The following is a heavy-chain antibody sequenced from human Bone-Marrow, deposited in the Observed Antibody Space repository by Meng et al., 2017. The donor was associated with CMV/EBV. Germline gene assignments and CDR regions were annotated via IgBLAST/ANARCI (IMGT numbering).Heavy chain of an antibody. V-gene: IGHV4-34*01. Sequence: SETLSLTCAVYGGSFSGYYWSWIRQPPGKGLEWIGEINHSGSTNYNPSLKSRVTISVDTSKNQFSLKLSSVTAADMAVYYCARGRENLPDCSSTSCYRVGYYGMDVWGQGTTGPSP. D-gene: IGHD2-2*02. CDR1: GGSFSGYY. CDR2: INHSGST. J-gene: IGHJ6*02. CDR3: ARGRENLPDCSSTSCYRVGYYGMDV.